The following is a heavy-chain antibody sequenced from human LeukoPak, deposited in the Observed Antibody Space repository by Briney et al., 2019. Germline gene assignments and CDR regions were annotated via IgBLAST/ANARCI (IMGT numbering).Heavy chain of an antibody. CDR3: ARGPRGEDFDWLAPSVDP. V-gene: IGHV3-30*04. J-gene: IGHJ5*02. Sequence: PGGSLRLSCAVSGFTFSSYAMHWVRQAPGKGLEWVAVISYDGSNKYYADSVKGRFTISRDNSKNTLYLQMNSLRAEDTAVYYCARGPRGEDFDWLAPSVDPWGQGTLVTVSS. CDR1: GFTFSSYA. CDR2: ISYDGSNK. D-gene: IGHD3-9*01.